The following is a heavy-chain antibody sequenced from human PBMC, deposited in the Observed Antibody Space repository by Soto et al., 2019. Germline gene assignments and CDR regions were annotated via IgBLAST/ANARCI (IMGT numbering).Heavy chain of an antibody. V-gene: IGHV5-51*01. CDR2: IYPGDSDT. Sequence: GESLKISGNGSGYSFTSYCIGLVLQIPGKGLEWMGIIYPGDSDTRCSPSFQGQVTISADKSISTAYLQWSSLKASDTAMYYCARLVVVAATGYYFDYWGQGTLVTVSS. J-gene: IGHJ4*02. CDR1: GYSFTSYC. CDR3: ARLVVVAATGYYFDY. D-gene: IGHD2-15*01.